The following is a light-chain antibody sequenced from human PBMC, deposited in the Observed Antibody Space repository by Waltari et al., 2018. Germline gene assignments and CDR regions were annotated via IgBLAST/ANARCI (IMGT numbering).Light chain of an antibody. CDR1: TSTIGNNY. CDR2: ESE. CDR3: GTWDNNLNALV. J-gene: IGLJ2*01. V-gene: IGLV1-51*02. Sequence: QSVLTQPPSVSAAPGQKVISSCFGSTSTIGNNYVPWYQQFPGAAPKVFIYESEKRPSGIPDRFSGSKSGTSASLGITGLQTGDEAAYYCGTWDNNLNALVFGGGTKLTVL.